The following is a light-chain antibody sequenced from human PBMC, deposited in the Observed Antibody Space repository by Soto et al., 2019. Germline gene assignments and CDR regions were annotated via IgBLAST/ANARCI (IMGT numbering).Light chain of an antibody. CDR2: DEN. CDR3: QSYDSSLRVKV. V-gene: IGLV1-40*01. Sequence: HSVLPQPPSASGPPGQRGTISCTGSSFSIGAGYHVYWYQQRPGTAPKVIIYDENNRPSGVPDRFSGSKSGASASLAITGLQAEDEGDYYCQSYDSSLRVKVFGGGTKLTVL. CDR1: SFSIGAGYH. J-gene: IGLJ2*01.